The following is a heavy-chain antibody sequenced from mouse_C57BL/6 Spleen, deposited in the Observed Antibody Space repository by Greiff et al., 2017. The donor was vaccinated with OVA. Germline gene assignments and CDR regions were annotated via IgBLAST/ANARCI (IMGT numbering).Heavy chain of an antibody. Sequence: VQLVESGAELVRPGASVTLSCKASGYTFTDYEMHWVKQTPVHGLEWIGAIDPETGGTAYNQKFKGKAILTADKSSSTAYMEIRSLTSEDSAVYYCTRHFHYYGSGGYFDVWGTGTTVTVSS. CDR3: TRHFHYYGSGGYFDV. J-gene: IGHJ1*03. V-gene: IGHV1-15*01. D-gene: IGHD1-1*01. CDR1: GYTFTDYE. CDR2: IDPETGGT.